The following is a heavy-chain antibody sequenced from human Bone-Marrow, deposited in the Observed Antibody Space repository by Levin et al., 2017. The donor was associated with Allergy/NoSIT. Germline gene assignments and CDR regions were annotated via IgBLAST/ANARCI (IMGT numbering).Heavy chain of an antibody. Sequence: TASETLSLTCTVSGGSISNTNYYWGWVRQPPGKGLEWIGSIYYAGNTYYNPSLNSRVTVLADTSKNQFSLSLSSVTAADTAVYYCARDSERDYYYSTVVGRGHRYFDPWGQGTLVTVSS. CDR2: IYYAGNT. V-gene: IGHV4-39*07. CDR3: ARDSERDYYYSTVVGRGHRYFDP. J-gene: IGHJ5*02. D-gene: IGHD2-21*02. CDR1: GGSISNTNYY.